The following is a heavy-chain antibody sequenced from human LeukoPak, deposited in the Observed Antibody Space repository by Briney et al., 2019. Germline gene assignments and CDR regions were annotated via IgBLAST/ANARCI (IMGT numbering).Heavy chain of an antibody. D-gene: IGHD6-6*01. V-gene: IGHV4-61*02. CDR2: IYTSGST. CDR1: GGSISSGSYY. CDR3: ARDRPDSNIAARSYYYYYYMDV. J-gene: IGHJ6*03. Sequence: ASETLSLTCTVSGGSISSGSYYWSWIRQPAGKGLEWIGRIYTSGSTNYNPSLKSRVTISVDTSKNQFSLKLSSVTAADTAVYYCARDRPDSNIAARSYYYYYYMDVWGKGTTVTVSS.